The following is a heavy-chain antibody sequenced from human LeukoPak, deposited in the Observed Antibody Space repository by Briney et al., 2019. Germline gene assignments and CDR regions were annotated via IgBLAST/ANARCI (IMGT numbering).Heavy chain of an antibody. CDR2: IIPIFGTA. CDR1: GGTFSSYA. CDR3: ASRSSGWSHSVAFDY. V-gene: IGHV1-69*13. J-gene: IGHJ4*02. D-gene: IGHD6-19*01. Sequence: ASVKVSCKASGGTFSSYAISWVRQAPGQRLEWMGGIIPIFGTANYAQKFQGRVTITADESTSTAYMELSSLRSEDTAVYYCASRSSGWSHSVAFDYWGQGTLVTVSS.